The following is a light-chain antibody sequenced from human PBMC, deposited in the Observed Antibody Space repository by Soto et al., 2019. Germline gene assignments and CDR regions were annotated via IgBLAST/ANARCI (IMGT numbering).Light chain of an antibody. CDR3: QQRSNCPKT. J-gene: IGKJ1*01. V-gene: IGKV3-11*01. CDR2: DAT. Sequence: DIVMTQSRSTLSVAPGERAILSCRASQSVSSYLAWYQQKAGQAPRLLIYDATKRAIGIPARFSGSGSGTDFTLTISSLEPEDFAVYYCQQRSNCPKTFGHGTKVDIK. CDR1: QSVSSY.